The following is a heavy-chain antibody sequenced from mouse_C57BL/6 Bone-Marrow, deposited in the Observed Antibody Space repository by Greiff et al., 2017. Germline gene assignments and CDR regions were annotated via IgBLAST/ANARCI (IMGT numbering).Heavy chain of an antibody. J-gene: IGHJ3*01. CDR1: GYAFTNYL. Sequence: QVQLQQSGAELVRPGTSVKVSCKASGYAFTNYLIEWVKQRPGQGLEWIGNINPGSGGTNYNEKFKGKATLTADKSSSTAYMQLSGLASEDSAVYVCARCPWFAYWGQGTMVTVSA. V-gene: IGHV1-54*01. CDR3: ARCPWFAY. CDR2: INPGSGGT.